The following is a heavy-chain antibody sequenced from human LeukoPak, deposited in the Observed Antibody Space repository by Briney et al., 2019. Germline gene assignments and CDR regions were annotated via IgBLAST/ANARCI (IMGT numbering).Heavy chain of an antibody. D-gene: IGHD4-17*01. CDR1: GFPASSTS. Sequence: GGSLRLSFAASGFPASSTSIIWVRQAPGKGLECVSYIRGDTSTEYAEYVRGRFTISRDDAKNTVYLQMNSLRVEDTSVYYCARRRGGYGDGDFDYWGQGTLVTVSS. J-gene: IGHJ4*02. V-gene: IGHV3-66*04. CDR2: IRGDTST. CDR3: ARRRGGYGDGDFDY.